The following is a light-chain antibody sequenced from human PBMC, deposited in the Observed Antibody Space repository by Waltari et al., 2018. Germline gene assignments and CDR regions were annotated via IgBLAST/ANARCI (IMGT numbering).Light chain of an antibody. J-gene: IGKJ2*01. CDR2: GAS. V-gene: IGKV1-9*01. Sequence: IQLTQSPSSLSASVGDRVTITCRASQDISSYLAWYQQEPGKGPKHLIYGASTLQSGVPSRFSGSGSGTDFTLTISSLQPEDFATYYCQQVNSYPYTFGQGTKLEI. CDR3: QQVNSYPYT. CDR1: QDISSY.